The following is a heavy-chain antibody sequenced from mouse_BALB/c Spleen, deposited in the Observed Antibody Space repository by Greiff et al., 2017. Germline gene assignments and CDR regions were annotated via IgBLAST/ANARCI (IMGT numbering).Heavy chain of an antibody. V-gene: IGHV5-17*02. D-gene: IGHD1-1*01. CDR3: ARKAVVPYWYIDV. CDR1: GFTFSSFG. CDR2: ISSGSSTI. J-gene: IGHJ1*01. Sequence: EVQLVESGGGLVQPGGSLKLSCAASGFTFSSFGMHWVRQAPEKGLEWVAYISSGSSTIYYADTVKGRFTISRDNPKNTLFLQMTSLRSEDTAMYYCARKAVVPYWYIDVWGAGTTVTVSS.